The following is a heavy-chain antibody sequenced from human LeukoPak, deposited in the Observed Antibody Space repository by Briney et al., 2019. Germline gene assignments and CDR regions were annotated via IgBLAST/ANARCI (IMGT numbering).Heavy chain of an antibody. J-gene: IGHJ4*02. V-gene: IGHV3-15*01. CDR1: GFTFTNAW. CDR3: TTGGSRFDC. D-gene: IGHD3-10*01. Sequence: AGSLTLSCAASGFTFTNAWMNWVRQAPGKGLEWVGRIKSKTDGGTTDYAAPVKDRFTITRDDSKNPLYPQMTSLKTADPAVYYGTTGGSRFDCWGQGNLVTVSS. CDR2: IKSKTDGGTT.